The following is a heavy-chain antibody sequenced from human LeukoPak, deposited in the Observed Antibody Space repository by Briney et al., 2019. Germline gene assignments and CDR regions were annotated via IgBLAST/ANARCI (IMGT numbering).Heavy chain of an antibody. Sequence: PSETLSLTCAVYGGSFSGYYWSWIRQPPGKGLEWIGEINHSGSTNYNPSLKSRVTISVDTSKNQSSLKLSSVTAADTAVYYCAKYNEVANYFDYWGQGTLVTVSS. J-gene: IGHJ4*02. V-gene: IGHV4-34*01. CDR2: INHSGST. CDR3: AKYNEVANYFDY. D-gene: IGHD1-14*01. CDR1: GGSFSGYY.